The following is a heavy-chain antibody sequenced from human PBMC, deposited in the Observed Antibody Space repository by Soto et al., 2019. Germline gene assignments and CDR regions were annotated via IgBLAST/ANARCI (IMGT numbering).Heavy chain of an antibody. Sequence: SETLSLTCTVSGGSISSGGYYWSWIRQHPGKGLEWIGYIYYSGSTYYNPSLKSRVTISVDTSKNQFSLKLSSVTAADTAVYYCARDQIGVAQHHRGYYYYGMDVWGQGTTVTVSS. CDR3: ARDQIGVAQHHRGYYYYGMDV. J-gene: IGHJ6*02. D-gene: IGHD3-3*01. CDR2: IYYSGST. CDR1: GGSISSGGYY. V-gene: IGHV4-31*03.